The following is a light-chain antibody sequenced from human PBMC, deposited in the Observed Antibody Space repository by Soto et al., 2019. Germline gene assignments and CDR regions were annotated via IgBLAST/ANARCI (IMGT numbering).Light chain of an antibody. Sequence: QLVLTQSPSASASLGASVKVTCTLSSGHSSYAIARHQQQPEKGPRSFMIRNNDGSHSQRDGIPYRFSGSSSGTERHLTISSLQSGDEADYYCQTWGTGIQVFGGGTKLTVL. CDR1: SGHSSYA. CDR2: RNNDGSH. J-gene: IGLJ3*02. CDR3: QTWGTGIQV. V-gene: IGLV4-69*02.